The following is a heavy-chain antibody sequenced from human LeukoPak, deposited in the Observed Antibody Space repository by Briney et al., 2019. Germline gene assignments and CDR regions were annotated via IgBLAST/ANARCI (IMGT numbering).Heavy chain of an antibody. V-gene: IGHV4-59*11. CDR3: ARAGEGVLRFLEWPPNWFDP. Sequence: SETRSLTWTVAGGSISSHYWSWIRQPPGKGLEWIGYIYYSGSTNYNPSLKSRVIISVDTSKNQFSLKLSSVTAADTVVYYCARAGEGVLRFLEWPPNWFDPWGQGTLVTVSS. CDR1: GGSISSHY. D-gene: IGHD3-3*01. CDR2: IYYSGST. J-gene: IGHJ5*02.